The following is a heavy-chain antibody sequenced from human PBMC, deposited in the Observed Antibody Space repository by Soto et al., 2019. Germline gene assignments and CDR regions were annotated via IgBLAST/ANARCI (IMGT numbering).Heavy chain of an antibody. Sequence: PGGSLRLSCTASGFTFGDYAMSWFRQAPGKGLEWVGFIRSKAYGGTTEYAASVKGRFTISRDDSKSIAYLQMNSLKTEDTAVYYCTRGGTAMAPWYYYYGMDVWGQGTTVTVSS. V-gene: IGHV3-49*03. D-gene: IGHD5-18*01. CDR3: TRGGTAMAPWYYYYGMDV. J-gene: IGHJ6*02. CDR1: GFTFGDYA. CDR2: IRSKAYGGTT.